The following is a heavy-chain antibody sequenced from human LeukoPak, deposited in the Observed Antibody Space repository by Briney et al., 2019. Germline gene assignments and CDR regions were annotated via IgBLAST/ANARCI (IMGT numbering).Heavy chain of an antibody. J-gene: IGHJ6*03. CDR1: GFTFSSYW. CDR2: IKQDGSEK. D-gene: IGHD2-21*01. Sequence: GGSLRLSCAASGFTFSSYWMSWVRQAPGKGLEWVANIKQDGSEKYYVDSVKGRFTISRDNAKNSLYLQMNSLRAEDTAVYYCARYPLFCGDYYYYYMDVWGKGTTVTISS. V-gene: IGHV3-7*01. CDR3: ARYPLFCGDYYYYYMDV.